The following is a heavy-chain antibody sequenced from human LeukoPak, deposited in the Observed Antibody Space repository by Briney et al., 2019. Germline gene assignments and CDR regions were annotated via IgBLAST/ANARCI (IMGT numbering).Heavy chain of an antibody. D-gene: IGHD3-3*01. CDR3: ARHYDPQPFDVFDI. J-gene: IGHJ3*02. CDR1: DYSISSGHY. Sequence: KASETLSLTCTVSDYSISSGHYWGWIRQPPGKGLEWIGSIYHSGSTYYNPSLKSRVTISVDTSKNQVSLKLSSVTAADTAMYYCARHYDPQPFDVFDIWGQGTMVTVSS. CDR2: IYHSGST. V-gene: IGHV4-38-2*02.